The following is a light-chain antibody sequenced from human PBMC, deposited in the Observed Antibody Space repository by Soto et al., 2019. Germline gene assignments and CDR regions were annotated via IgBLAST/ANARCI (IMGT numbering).Light chain of an antibody. CDR2: EVS. V-gene: IGLV2-14*01. J-gene: IGLJ1*01. CDR3: SSYTSSNTYV. CDR1: SSDVGGYNY. Sequence: QSALTQPASVSGSPGQSITMSCTGTSSDVGGYNYVSWYQQHPGKAPKLIIYEVSTRPSGVSNRFSGSKSDNTASLTISGLQAEDEADYYCSSYTSSNTYVFGTGTKLTVL.